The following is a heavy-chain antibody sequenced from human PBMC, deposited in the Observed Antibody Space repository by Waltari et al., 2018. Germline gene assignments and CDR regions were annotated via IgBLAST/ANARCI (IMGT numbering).Heavy chain of an antibody. V-gene: IGHV1-24*01. CDR1: GYTLTELT. CDR2: FDPQYDGT. CDR3: VTFRVVEVAGSTYYYGLDV. Sequence: QVQLVQSGAEMKKPGASVKVSCKVSGYTLTELTMHWVRQAPGKGREWVGGFDPQYDGTIYAQTFQGRITLTEDTSADTAYMEVSSLRSEDTAVYYCVTFRVVEVAGSTYYYGLDVWGQGTTVTVS. D-gene: IGHD6-19*01. J-gene: IGHJ6*02.